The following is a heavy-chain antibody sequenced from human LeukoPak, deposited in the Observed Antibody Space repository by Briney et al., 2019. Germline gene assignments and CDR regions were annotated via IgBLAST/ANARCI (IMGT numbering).Heavy chain of an antibody. J-gene: IGHJ4*02. V-gene: IGHV1-2*02. D-gene: IGHD5-24*01. CDR2: INPNSGGT. CDR1: GYTFTGYY. CDR3: ARSSRDGYTENFDY. Sequence: ASVKVSCKASGYTFTGYYMHWVRQAPGQGLEWMGWINPNSGGTNYAQRFQGRVTMTRDTSISTAYMELSRLRSDDTAVYYCARSSRDGYTENFDYWGQGTLVTVSS.